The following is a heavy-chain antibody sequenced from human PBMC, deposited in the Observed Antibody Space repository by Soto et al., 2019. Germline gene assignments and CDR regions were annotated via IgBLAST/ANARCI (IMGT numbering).Heavy chain of an antibody. V-gene: IGHV3-49*05. Sequence: EVQLVESGGGLVKPGRSLRLSCTAFGFTFGDYAMSWIRQAPGKGLEWVGFIRSKAYGGTTEYAASVKGRFTISRDDSKSIAYLQMNSLKTEDTAVYYCTRDRIRCSGGSCFMSWVDYWGQGTLVTVSS. D-gene: IGHD2-15*01. J-gene: IGHJ4*02. CDR2: IRSKAYGGTT. CDR1: GFTFGDYA. CDR3: TRDRIRCSGGSCFMSWVDY.